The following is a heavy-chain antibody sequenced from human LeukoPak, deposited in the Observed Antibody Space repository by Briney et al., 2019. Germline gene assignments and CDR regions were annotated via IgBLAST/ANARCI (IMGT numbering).Heavy chain of an antibody. V-gene: IGHV3-9*01. Sequence: GGSLRLSCAASGFTFDDYAMHWVRQAPGKGLEWVSGISWNSGSIGYADSVKGRFTISRDNAKNSLYLQMNSLRAEDTALYYCAKGYYYDSSGYFDYWGQGTLVTVSS. CDR2: ISWNSGSI. D-gene: IGHD3-22*01. CDR3: AKGYYYDSSGYFDY. J-gene: IGHJ4*02. CDR1: GFTFDDYA.